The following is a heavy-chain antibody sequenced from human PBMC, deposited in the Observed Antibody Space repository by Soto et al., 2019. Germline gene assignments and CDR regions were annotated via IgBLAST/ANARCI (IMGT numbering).Heavy chain of an antibody. CDR3: ARDNIVVVPAAVIYYYYGMDV. Sequence: GGSLRLSCAASGFTFSSYEMNWVRQAPGKGLEWVSYISSSGSTIYYADSVKGRFTISRDNAKNSLYLQMNSLRAEDTAVYYCARDNIVVVPAAVIYYYYGMDVWGQGTTVTVSS. CDR1: GFTFSSYE. CDR2: ISSSGSTI. J-gene: IGHJ6*02. V-gene: IGHV3-48*03. D-gene: IGHD2-2*01.